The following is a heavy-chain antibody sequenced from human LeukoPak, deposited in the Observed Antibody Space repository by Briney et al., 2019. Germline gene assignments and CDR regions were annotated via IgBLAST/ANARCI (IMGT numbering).Heavy chain of an antibody. Sequence: GASVTVSCKASGYTFTSYAMHWVRQAPGQRLEWMGWINAGNGNTKYSQRFQGRVTITRDTSASTAYMELGSLRSEDTAVYYCAGIVGAPGTIDYWGQGTLVTVPS. CDR2: INAGNGNT. CDR3: AGIVGAPGTIDY. J-gene: IGHJ4*02. V-gene: IGHV1-3*01. CDR1: GYTFTSYA. D-gene: IGHD1-26*01.